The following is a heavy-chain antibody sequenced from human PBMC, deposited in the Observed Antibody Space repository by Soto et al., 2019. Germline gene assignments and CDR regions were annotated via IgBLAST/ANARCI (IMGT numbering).Heavy chain of an antibody. D-gene: IGHD1-1*01. CDR2: INHNGYS. Sequence: QVQLQESGPGLVKPSETLSLTCNVSAGSIIDYYCSWFRQPPGKGLEWIGYINHNGYSAYNLALKRRITMSVDTSKTQFSLVLDSMTDTDTAVYYCARQGYGPRHGLVDVWGQGTTVIVSS. CDR3: ARQGYGPRHGLVDV. V-gene: IGHV4-59*08. J-gene: IGHJ6*02. CDR1: AGSIIDYY.